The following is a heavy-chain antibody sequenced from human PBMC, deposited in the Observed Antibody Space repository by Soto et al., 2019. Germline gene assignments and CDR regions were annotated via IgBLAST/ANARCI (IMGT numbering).Heavy chain of an antibody. J-gene: IGHJ3*02. CDR3: AKVSSSIWSDAFDI. Sequence: EVQLLESGGGLVQPGGSLRLSCAASGFTFSSYAMSWVRQAPGKGLEWVSGISGSGGSKYSADSVKGRFTISRDTSKNTLDLLMNSLRADDTAVYYCAKVSSSIWSDAFDIWGRGTMVTVSS. V-gene: IGHV3-23*01. CDR2: ISGSGGSK. CDR1: GFTFSSYA. D-gene: IGHD6-13*01.